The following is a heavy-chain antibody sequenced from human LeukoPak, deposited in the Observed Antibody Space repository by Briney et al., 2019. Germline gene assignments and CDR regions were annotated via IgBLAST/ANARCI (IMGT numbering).Heavy chain of an antibody. Sequence: PSQTLSLTCTVSGGSISSGSYYWSWIRQPAGKGLEWIGRIYTSGSTNYKPSLKSRVTISVDTSKNQFSLKLSSVTAADTAVYYCARESISMVRVVISYWGQGTLVTVSS. D-gene: IGHD3-10*01. CDR3: ARESISMVRVVISY. CDR1: GGSISSGSYY. J-gene: IGHJ4*02. CDR2: IYTSGST. V-gene: IGHV4-61*02.